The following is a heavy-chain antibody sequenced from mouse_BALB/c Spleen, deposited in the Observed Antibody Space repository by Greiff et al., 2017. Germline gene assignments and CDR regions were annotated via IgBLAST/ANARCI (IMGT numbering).Heavy chain of an antibody. V-gene: IGHV5-6-5*01. CDR1: GFTFSSYA. D-gene: IGHD2-4*01. Sequence: EVQLVESGGGLVKPGGSLKLSCAASGFTFSSYAMSWVRQTPEKRLEWVASISSGGSTYYPDRVKGRFTISRENARNILYLQMSSLRSEDTAMYYCAREGLRHGFAYWGQGTLVTVSA. J-gene: IGHJ3*01. CDR2: ISSGGST. CDR3: AREGLRHGFAY.